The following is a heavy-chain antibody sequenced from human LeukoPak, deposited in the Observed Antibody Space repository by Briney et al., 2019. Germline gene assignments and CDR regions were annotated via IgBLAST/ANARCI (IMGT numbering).Heavy chain of an antibody. Sequence: GGSLRLSCAASGFTFSSYWMHWVCQAPGKGLVWVSRINSDGSSTSYADSVKGRFTISRDNSKNTLYLQMNSLRAEDTAVYYCARGFSLSMYYGMDVWGQGTTVTVSS. D-gene: IGHD5-18*01. CDR2: INSDGSST. V-gene: IGHV3-74*01. CDR3: ARGFSLSMYYGMDV. J-gene: IGHJ6*02. CDR1: GFTFSSYW.